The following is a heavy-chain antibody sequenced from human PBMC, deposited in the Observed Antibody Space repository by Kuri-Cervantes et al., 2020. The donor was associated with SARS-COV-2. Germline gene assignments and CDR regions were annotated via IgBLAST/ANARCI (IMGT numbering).Heavy chain of an antibody. J-gene: IGHJ4*02. CDR1: GGSFSGYY. V-gene: IGHV4-59*01. Sequence: SETLSLTCAVYGGSFSGYYWSWIRQPAGKGLEWIGYIYYSGSTNYNPSLKSRVTISVDTSKNQFSLKLSSVTAADTAVYYCARVGIAAAGHFDYWGQGTLVTVSS. D-gene: IGHD6-13*01. CDR3: ARVGIAAAGHFDY. CDR2: IYYSGST.